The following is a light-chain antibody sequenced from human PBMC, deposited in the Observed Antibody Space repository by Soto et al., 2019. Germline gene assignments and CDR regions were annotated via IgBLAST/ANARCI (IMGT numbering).Light chain of an antibody. Sequence: EIVLTQSPGTLSLSPGERATLSCRASQSVSSAYLAWYKQKPGQAPRVLIFDASSRATGIPYRFSGSGSGTDFTLTISRLEPEDFAVYYCQQYGNSPYTFGQGTKVEIK. V-gene: IGKV3-20*01. CDR2: DAS. CDR3: QQYGNSPYT. J-gene: IGKJ2*01. CDR1: QSVSSAY.